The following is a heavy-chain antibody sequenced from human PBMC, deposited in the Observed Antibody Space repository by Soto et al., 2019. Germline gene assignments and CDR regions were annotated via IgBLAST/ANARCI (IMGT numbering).Heavy chain of an antibody. D-gene: IGHD1-26*01. Sequence: PSETLSLTCTVSGGSISSGGYYWSWIRQHPGRGLEWIGYIYYSGGTYYNPSLKSRVTISVDTSKNQFSLKLSSVTAADTAVYYCARAYPSYPYFDYWGQGTLVTVSS. CDR2: IYYSGGT. CDR1: GGSISSGGYY. J-gene: IGHJ4*02. V-gene: IGHV4-31*03. CDR3: ARAYPSYPYFDY.